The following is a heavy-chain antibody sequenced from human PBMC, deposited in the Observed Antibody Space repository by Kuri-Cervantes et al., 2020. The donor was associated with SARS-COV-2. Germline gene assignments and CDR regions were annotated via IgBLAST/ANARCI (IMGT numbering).Heavy chain of an antibody. J-gene: IGHJ4*02. CDR1: GYTFTSYY. V-gene: IGHV1-46*01. D-gene: IGHD1-26*01. Sequence: ASVKVSCKASGYTFTSYYMHWVRQAPGQGLEWMGIINPSGGSTSYAQKFQGRVTMTRDTSTSTVYMELRSLRSDDTAVYYCARVQNQIVPDYWGQGTLVTVSS. CDR3: ARVQNQIVPDY. CDR2: INPSGGST.